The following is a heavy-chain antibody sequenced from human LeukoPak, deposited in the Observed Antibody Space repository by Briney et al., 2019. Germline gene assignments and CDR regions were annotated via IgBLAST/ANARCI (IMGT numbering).Heavy chain of an antibody. V-gene: IGHV3-21*01. Sequence: GGSLRLSCAASGFTFSSYAMSWVRQAPGKGLEWVSSISSSSSYIYYADSVKGRFTISRDNAKNSLYLQMNSLRAEDTAVYYCARGPYSSGFNWFDPWGQGTLVTVSS. J-gene: IGHJ5*02. CDR2: ISSSSSYI. D-gene: IGHD6-19*01. CDR1: GFTFSSYA. CDR3: ARGPYSSGFNWFDP.